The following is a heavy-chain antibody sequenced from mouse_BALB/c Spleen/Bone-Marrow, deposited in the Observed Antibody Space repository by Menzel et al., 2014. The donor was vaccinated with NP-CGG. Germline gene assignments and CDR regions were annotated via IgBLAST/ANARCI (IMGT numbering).Heavy chain of an antibody. J-gene: IGHJ2*01. CDR2: IDPANGNT. CDR1: GFNIKDTY. Sequence: EVKLMESGAELVKPGASVKLSCTASGFNIKDTYMHWVKQRPEQGLEWIGRIDPANGNTKYDPKFQGKATITADTSSNTAYLQLSSLTSEDTAVYYCARSYGSSPFGYWGQGTTLTVSS. D-gene: IGHD1-1*01. CDR3: ARSYGSSPFGY. V-gene: IGHV14-3*02.